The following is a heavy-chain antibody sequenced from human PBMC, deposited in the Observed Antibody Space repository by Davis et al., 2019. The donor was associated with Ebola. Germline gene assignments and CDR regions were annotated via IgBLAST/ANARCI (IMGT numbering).Heavy chain of an antibody. CDR1: GFTFSRYD. Sequence: GGSLRLSCVASGFTFSRYDMNWVRQAPGKGLEWVSTLGTSADTYYADSVKGRFTISRDNSKNTLYLQMNGLRVEDTAIYFCVKDTSNIWFDIWGQGTMVTVSS. CDR2: LGTSADT. CDR3: VKDTSNIWFDI. J-gene: IGHJ3*02. D-gene: IGHD1-26*01. V-gene: IGHV3-23*01.